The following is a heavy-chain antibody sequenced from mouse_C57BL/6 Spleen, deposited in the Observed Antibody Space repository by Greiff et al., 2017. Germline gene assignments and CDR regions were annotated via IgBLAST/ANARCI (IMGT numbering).Heavy chain of an antibody. CDR1: GYTFTSYW. V-gene: IGHV1-69*01. Sequence: QVQLQQPGAELVMPGASVKLSCKASGYTFTSYWMHWVKQRPGQGLEWIGEIDPSDSYTNYNHKFKGKSTLTVDKSSSTAYMQLSSLTSEDSAVYYCARKRGYVDYWGQGTTLTVSS. CDR2: IDPSDSYT. J-gene: IGHJ2*01. CDR3: ARKRGYVDY.